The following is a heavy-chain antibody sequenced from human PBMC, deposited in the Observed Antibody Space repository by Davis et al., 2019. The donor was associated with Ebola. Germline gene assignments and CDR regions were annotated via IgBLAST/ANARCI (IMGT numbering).Heavy chain of an antibody. Sequence: ASVKVSCKASGYTFTSYGITWLRPAPGQGLEWLGRVILKSGATNYAQKFQGRVTMTRDTSISTVYMELSSLRYDDTADYYCARGHNYAHEYWGQGTLVTVSS. V-gene: IGHV1-2*06. CDR1: GYTFTSYG. CDR3: ARGHNYAHEY. D-gene: IGHD4-11*01. CDR2: VILKSGAT. J-gene: IGHJ4*02.